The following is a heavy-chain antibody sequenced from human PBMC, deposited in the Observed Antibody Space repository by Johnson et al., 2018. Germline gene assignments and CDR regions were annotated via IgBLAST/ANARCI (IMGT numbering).Heavy chain of an antibody. Sequence: VQLVESGGGVVQTGRSXRLSCAASGFTFSSYGMHWVRQAPGKGLEWAAVIWYDGRNKYYVDSVKGRFTLSRDTAKNSLYLQMNSPIAEDPAGYYCARGSSTLTWIQLWSLGYDGFDPWGQGTLVTVSS. J-gene: IGHJ5*02. V-gene: IGHV3-33*01. D-gene: IGHD5-18*01. CDR1: GFTFSSYG. CDR3: ARGSSTLTWIQLWSLGYDGFDP. CDR2: IWYDGRNK.